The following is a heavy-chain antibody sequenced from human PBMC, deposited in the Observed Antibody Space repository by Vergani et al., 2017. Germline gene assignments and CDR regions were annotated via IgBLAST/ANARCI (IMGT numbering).Heavy chain of an antibody. D-gene: IGHD3-10*01. CDR3: ARVYGSGSYYNYYYYMDV. V-gene: IGHV4-61*01. CDR1: GGSVSSGSYY. J-gene: IGHJ6*03. Sequence: QVQLQESGPGLVKPSETLSLTCTVSGGSVSSGSYYWSWIRQPPGKGLEWIGYIYYSGSTNYNPSLKSRVTIAVDTSKNQFSLKLISVTAADTAVYYCARVYGSGSYYNYYYYMDVWGKGTTVTVSS. CDR2: IYYSGST.